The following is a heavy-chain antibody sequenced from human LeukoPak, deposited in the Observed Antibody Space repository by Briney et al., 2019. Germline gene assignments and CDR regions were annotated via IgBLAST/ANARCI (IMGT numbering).Heavy chain of an antibody. CDR3: ARVQGYSATSDYYGMDV. J-gene: IGHJ6*02. Sequence: SETLSLTCTVSGGSISSSSYYWSWIRQPPGKGLEWIGEINHSGSTNYNPSLKSRVTISVDTSKNQFSLKLSSVTAADTAVYYCARVQGYSATSDYYGMDVWGQGTTVTVSS. CDR2: INHSGST. CDR1: GGSISSSSYY. V-gene: IGHV4-39*07. D-gene: IGHD6-13*01.